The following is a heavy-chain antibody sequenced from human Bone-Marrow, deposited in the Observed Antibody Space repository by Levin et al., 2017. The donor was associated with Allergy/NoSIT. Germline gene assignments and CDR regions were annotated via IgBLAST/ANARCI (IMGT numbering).Heavy chain of an antibody. CDR3: ARDGTIAAAGY. J-gene: IGHJ4*02. CDR2: ISSTTRYI. D-gene: IGHD6-13*01. Sequence: GGSLRLSCAASGFTFTYYTMIWVRQAPGKGLEWVSSISSTTRYIYYADSVKGRFTISRDNDNAKNSVYLEMNSLRPEDTAVDYCARDGTIAAAGYWDQGTLVTVSS. CDR1: GFTFTYYT. V-gene: IGHV3-21*01.